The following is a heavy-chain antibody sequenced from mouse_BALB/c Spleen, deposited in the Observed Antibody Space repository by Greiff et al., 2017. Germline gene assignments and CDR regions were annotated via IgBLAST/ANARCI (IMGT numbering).Heavy chain of an antibody. J-gene: IGHJ3*01. Sequence: DVKLQESGPGLVKPSQSLSLTCSVTGYSITSGYYWNWIRQFPGNKLEWMGYISYDGSNNYNPSLKNRISITRDTSKNQFFLKLNSVTTEDTATYYCAPYYRYDVAWFAYWGQGTLVTVSA. V-gene: IGHV3-6*02. CDR2: ISYDGSN. CDR3: APYYRYDVAWFAY. D-gene: IGHD2-14*01. CDR1: GYSITSGYY.